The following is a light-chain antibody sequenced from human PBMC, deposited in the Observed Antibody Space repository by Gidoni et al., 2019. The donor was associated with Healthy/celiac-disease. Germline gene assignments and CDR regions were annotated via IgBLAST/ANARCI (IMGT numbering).Light chain of an antibody. V-gene: IGKV4-1*01. CDR3: QQYYSTSYT. Sequence: DIVMTQSPDSLAVSLGERATINCKSSQNVLYSYNNKNYLAWYQQKPGQPPRLLIYWASTREFGVPDRFSGSGSGTDFSLTISSRQAEDVAVYYCQQYYSTSYTFXXXTRLEIK. CDR1: QNVLYSYNNKNY. CDR2: WAS. J-gene: IGKJ2*01.